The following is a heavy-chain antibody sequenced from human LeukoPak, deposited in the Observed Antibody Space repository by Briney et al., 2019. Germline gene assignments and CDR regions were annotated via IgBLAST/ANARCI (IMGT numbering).Heavy chain of an antibody. CDR2: IRSRANNYAT. D-gene: IGHD6-13*01. CDR1: GFIFSGSA. V-gene: IGHV3-73*01. J-gene: IGHJ4*02. Sequence: GGSLRLSCAASGFIFSGSAIHWVRQASGKGLEWVGRIRSRANNYATAYAASVKGRFTISRDDSKNTAYLQMNSLKTEDSAVYYCTRSLTSITGYGSSWYMNYWGQGTLVTVSS. CDR3: TRSLTSITGYGSSWYMNY.